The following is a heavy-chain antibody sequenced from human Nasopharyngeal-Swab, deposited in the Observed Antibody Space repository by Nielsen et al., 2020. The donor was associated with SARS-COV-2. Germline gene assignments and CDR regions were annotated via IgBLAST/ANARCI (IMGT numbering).Heavy chain of an antibody. CDR2: ISAYNGNT. Sequence: WVRQAPGQGLEGMGLISAYNGNTNYAQKLQGRVTMTTDKSTSTAYMELRSLRSDDTAVYYCASVGTTGTTPFDYWGQGTLVTVSS. CDR3: ASVGTTGTTPFDY. J-gene: IGHJ4*02. D-gene: IGHD1-1*01. V-gene: IGHV1-18*01.